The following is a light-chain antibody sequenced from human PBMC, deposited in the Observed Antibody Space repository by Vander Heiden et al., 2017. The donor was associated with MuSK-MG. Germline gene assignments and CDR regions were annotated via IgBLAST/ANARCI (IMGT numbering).Light chain of an antibody. Sequence: PATLSLAPGESALSCWRGSQSSSKLVAWYQQKPGQARRLLIGDASNRATGIPARCSGSGSGTDFTSTISSLEPEDFAVYYRQHSSSGPRTFGQGTKVEVK. CDR1: QSSSKL. CDR3: QHSSSGPRT. CDR2: DAS. V-gene: IGKV3-11*01. J-gene: IGKJ1*01.